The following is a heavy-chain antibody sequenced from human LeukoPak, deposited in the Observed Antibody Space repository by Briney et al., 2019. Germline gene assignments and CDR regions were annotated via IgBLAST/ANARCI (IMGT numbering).Heavy chain of an antibody. Sequence: SVKVSCKASGGTFSSYAISWVRDAPGQGLEWMGGIIPIFGTANYAQKFQGRVTITTDESTSTAYMELSSLRSEDTAVYYCAGVNSGYDYGYFDYWGQGTLATVSS. V-gene: IGHV1-69*05. CDR1: GGTFSSYA. CDR3: AGVNSGYDYGYFDY. CDR2: IIPIFGTA. J-gene: IGHJ4*02. D-gene: IGHD5-12*01.